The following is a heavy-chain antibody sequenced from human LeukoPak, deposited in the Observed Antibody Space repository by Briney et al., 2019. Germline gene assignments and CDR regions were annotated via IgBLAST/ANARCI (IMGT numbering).Heavy chain of an antibody. Sequence: ASVKVSCKASGGTFSSYAISWVRQAPGQGLEWMGWISAYNGNTNYAQKLQGRVTMTTDTSTSTAYMELRSLRSDDTAVYYCARDLGIVVVTATPYYYYYGMDVWGQGTTVTVSS. D-gene: IGHD2-21*02. CDR1: GGTFSSYA. CDR3: ARDLGIVVVTATPYYYYYGMDV. J-gene: IGHJ6*02. CDR2: ISAYNGNT. V-gene: IGHV1-18*01.